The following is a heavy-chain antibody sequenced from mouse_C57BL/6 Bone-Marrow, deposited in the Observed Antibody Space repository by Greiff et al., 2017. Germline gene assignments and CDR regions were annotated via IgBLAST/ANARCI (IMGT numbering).Heavy chain of an antibody. CDR2: IDPSDSYT. CDR1: GYTFTSYW. CDR3: ARREERDSSGPGYFDY. J-gene: IGHJ2*01. Sequence: QVQLQQPGAELVMPGASVKLSCKASGYTFTSYWMHWVKQRPGQGLEWIGEIDPSDSYTNYNQKFKGKSTLTVDKSSSTAYMQLSSLTSEDAAVYYCARREERDSSGPGYFDYWGQGTTLTVSS. V-gene: IGHV1-69*01. D-gene: IGHD3-2*02.